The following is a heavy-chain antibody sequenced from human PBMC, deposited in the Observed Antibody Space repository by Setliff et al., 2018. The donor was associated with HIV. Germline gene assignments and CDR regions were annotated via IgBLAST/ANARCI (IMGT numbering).Heavy chain of an antibody. V-gene: IGHV4-34*01. J-gene: IGHJ4*03. CDR2: INHSGNT. CDR1: GGSFTGYY. CDR3: ARLAATYGNHRFDY. Sequence: SETLSLTCAVSGGSFTGYYWSWIRQTPGKGLEWIAEINHSGNTNYNPSLKSRVTMSVDTSKNEFSLKMTSVIAADAAVYFCARLAATYGNHRFDYWGQGTVVTVSS. D-gene: IGHD1-1*01.